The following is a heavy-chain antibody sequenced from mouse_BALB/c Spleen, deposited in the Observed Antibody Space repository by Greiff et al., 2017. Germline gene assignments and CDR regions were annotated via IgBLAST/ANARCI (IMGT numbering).Heavy chain of an antibody. CDR2: INPSTGYT. CDR3: ARGRSYAMDY. V-gene: IGHV1-7*01. CDR1: GYTFTSYW. Sequence: VQLKESGAELAKPGASVKMSCKASGYTFTSYWMHWVKQRPGQGLEWIGYINPSTGYTEYNQKFKDKATLTADKSSSTAYMQLSSLTSEDSAVYYCARGRSYAMDYWGQGTSVTVSS. J-gene: IGHJ4*01.